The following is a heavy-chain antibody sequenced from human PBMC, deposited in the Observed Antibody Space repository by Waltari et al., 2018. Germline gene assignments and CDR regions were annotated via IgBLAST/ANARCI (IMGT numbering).Heavy chain of an antibody. CDR2: VDPADSET. V-gene: IGHV1-69-2*01. CDR3: ATVLTTVPTYWFDP. J-gene: IGHJ5*02. CDR1: GYTFTDYY. D-gene: IGHD4-4*01. Sequence: EVQLVQSGAEVKKPGATVKISCKASGYTFTDYYIHWVQQATGKGLEWMGRVDPADSETIYAEKFQGRVTITADTSTDTAYMELSSLRSEDTAVYYCATVLTTVPTYWFDPWGQGTLVTVSS.